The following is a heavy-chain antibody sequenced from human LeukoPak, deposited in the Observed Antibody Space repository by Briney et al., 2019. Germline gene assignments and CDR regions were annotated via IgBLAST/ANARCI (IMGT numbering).Heavy chain of an antibody. CDR3: ARERYCSSGSCPNSNRYFDS. Sequence: GGSLRLSCAASGFTVSDIYMSWVRQAPGKGLEWVSVIHSDDNTYYADSVKGRFTISRDNSKHTLYLQMNSLRVEDTAVYYCARERYCSSGSCPNSNRYFDSWGQGTLVTVSS. CDR2: IHSDDNT. D-gene: IGHD2-15*01. CDR1: GFTVSDIY. J-gene: IGHJ4*02. V-gene: IGHV3-66*02.